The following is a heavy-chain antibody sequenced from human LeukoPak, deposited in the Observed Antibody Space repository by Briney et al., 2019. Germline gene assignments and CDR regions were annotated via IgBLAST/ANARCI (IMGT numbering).Heavy chain of an antibody. V-gene: IGHV4-39*01. CDR1: GGSISSSSYY. Sequence: PSETLSLTCTVSGGSISSSSYYWGWIRQPPGKGLEWIGSIYYSGSTYYNPSLESRVTISVDTSKNQFSLRLISVTAVDTAVYYCARQGVGATDCWGQGTLVTVSS. CDR3: ARQGVGATDC. J-gene: IGHJ4*02. CDR2: IYYSGST. D-gene: IGHD1-26*01.